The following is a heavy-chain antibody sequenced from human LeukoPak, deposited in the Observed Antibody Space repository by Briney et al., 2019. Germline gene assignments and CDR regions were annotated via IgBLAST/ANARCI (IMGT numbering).Heavy chain of an antibody. D-gene: IGHD5-24*01. CDR3: ARDRGGYSNFDY. V-gene: IGHV3-66*01. Sequence: TGGSLRLSCAASGFTVSSNYMSWVRQAPGKGLEWVSVIYSGGSTYYADSVKGRFTISRDNSKNTLYLQMNSLRAEDTAVYYCARDRGGYSNFDYWGQGTLVTVSS. CDR1: GFTVSSNY. CDR2: IYSGGST. J-gene: IGHJ4*02.